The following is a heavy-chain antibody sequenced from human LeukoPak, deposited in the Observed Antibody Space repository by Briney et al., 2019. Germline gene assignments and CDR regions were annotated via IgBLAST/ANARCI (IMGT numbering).Heavy chain of an antibody. CDR3: ARGVVNWNYVGDAFDI. V-gene: IGHV3-48*01. Sequence: GGSLRLSCAASGFTFSSYSMNWVRQAPGKGLEWVSYISSSSSTIYYADSVKGRFTISRDNAKNSLYLQMNSLRAEDTAVYYCARGVVNWNYVGDAFDIWGHGTLVTVSS. CDR1: GFTFSSYS. CDR2: ISSSSSTI. J-gene: IGHJ3*02. D-gene: IGHD1-7*01.